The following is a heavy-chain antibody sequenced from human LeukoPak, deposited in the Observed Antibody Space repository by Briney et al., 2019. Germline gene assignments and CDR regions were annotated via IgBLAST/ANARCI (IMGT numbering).Heavy chain of an antibody. CDR2: INHSGST. Sequence: SETLSLTCAVYGGSFSGYYWSWIRQPPGKGLEWIGEINHSGSTNYNPSLKSRVTISVDTSKNQFSMKLSSVTAADTAVYYRARDRPYYYGMDVWGQGTTVTVSS. CDR1: GGSFSGYY. V-gene: IGHV4-34*01. CDR3: ARDRPYYYGMDV. J-gene: IGHJ6*02.